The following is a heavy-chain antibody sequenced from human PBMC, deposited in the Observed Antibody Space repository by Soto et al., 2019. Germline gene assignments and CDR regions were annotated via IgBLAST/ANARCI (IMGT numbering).Heavy chain of an antibody. J-gene: IGHJ6*04. CDR3: AKGGDYYYYGMAV. V-gene: IGHV3-23*01. D-gene: IGHD3-16*01. CDR2: ISGSGSST. Sequence: GGSLRLSCAASGFTFSSNAMSWVRQTPGKGLEWVSTISGSGSSTYYADSVKGRFTISRDNSKKTLYLQMNSLRAEDTAVYYCAKGGDYYYYGMAVWGKGTMVTVSS. CDR1: GFTFSSNA.